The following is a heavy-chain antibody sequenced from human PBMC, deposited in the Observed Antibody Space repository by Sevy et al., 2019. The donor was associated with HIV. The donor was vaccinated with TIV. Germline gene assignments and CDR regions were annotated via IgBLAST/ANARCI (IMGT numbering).Heavy chain of an antibody. Sequence: ASVKVSCKASGGTFSSYAISWVRQAPGQGLEWMGGIIPIFGTANYAQKFQGRVTITADESTSTAYMELSSLRSEDTAVYYCARGSGSYYTFDYWGQGTLVTVSS. V-gene: IGHV1-69*13. CDR1: GGTFSSYA. D-gene: IGHD3-10*01. CDR2: IIPIFGTA. CDR3: ARGSGSYYTFDY. J-gene: IGHJ4*02.